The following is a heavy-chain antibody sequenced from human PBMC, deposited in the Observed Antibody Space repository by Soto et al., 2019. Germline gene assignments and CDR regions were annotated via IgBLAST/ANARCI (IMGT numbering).Heavy chain of an antibody. CDR3: ARDFWSGYQDRNYYGMDV. V-gene: IGHV1-69*13. CDR2: IIPIFGTA. J-gene: IGHJ6*02. D-gene: IGHD3-3*01. CDR1: GGTFSSYA. Sequence: SVKVSCKASGGTFSSYAISWVRQAPGQGLEWMGGIIPIFGTANYAQEFQGRVTITADESTSTAYMELSSLRSEDTAVYYCARDFWSGYQDRNYYGMDVWGQGTTVTVSS.